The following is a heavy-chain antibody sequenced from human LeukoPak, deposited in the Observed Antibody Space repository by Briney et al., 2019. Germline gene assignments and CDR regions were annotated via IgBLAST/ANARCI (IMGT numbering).Heavy chain of an antibody. D-gene: IGHD3-22*01. CDR2: VSGYNGNT. CDR1: GYTFSRHG. CDR3: AKDIHPGLDSGASCCFDY. Sequence: ASVKVSCTPSGYTFSRHGITWVRQAPGQGLEWMGWVSGYNGNTNYAQNVQGRVTMTTDTSTNTAYMELRSLRSDDTAVYYCAKDIHPGLDSGASCCFDYWGQGTPVTVSS. V-gene: IGHV1-18*01. J-gene: IGHJ4*02.